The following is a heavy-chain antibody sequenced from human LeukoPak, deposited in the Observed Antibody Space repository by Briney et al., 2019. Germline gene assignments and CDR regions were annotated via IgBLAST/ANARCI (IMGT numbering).Heavy chain of an antibody. CDR2: ISSSGSTI. CDR1: GFTFNNYN. Sequence: PGGSLRLSCAASGFTFNNYNMNWVRQAPGKGLEWVSYISSSGSTIYYADSVKGRFTISRDNSKNTLYLQMNSLRAEDTAVYYCAKGIDFDYLFRSYNAFDIWGQGTMVTVSS. CDR3: AKGIDFDYLFRSYNAFDI. V-gene: IGHV3-48*01. J-gene: IGHJ3*02. D-gene: IGHD3-9*01.